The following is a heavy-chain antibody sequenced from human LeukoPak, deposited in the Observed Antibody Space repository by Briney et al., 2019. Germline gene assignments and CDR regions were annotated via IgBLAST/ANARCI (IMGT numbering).Heavy chain of an antibody. CDR2: MNPNSGNT. J-gene: IGHJ5*02. V-gene: IGHV1-8*01. CDR3: ARDRSGDSSGYYGENWFDP. CDR1: GYTFTSYD. Sequence: GASVKVSCKASGYTFTSYDINWVRQATGQGLEWMGWMNPNSGNTGYAQKFQGRVAMTRNTSISTAYMELSRLRSDDTAVYYCARDRSGDSSGYYGENWFDPWGQGTLVTVSS. D-gene: IGHD3-22*01.